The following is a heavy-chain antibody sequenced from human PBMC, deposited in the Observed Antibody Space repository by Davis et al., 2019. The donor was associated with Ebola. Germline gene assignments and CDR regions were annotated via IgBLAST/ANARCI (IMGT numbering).Heavy chain of an antibody. J-gene: IGHJ6*02. CDR1: GFTLSSYA. CDR3: AREGSRNDYYYGMDV. Sequence: GESLKIPCAASGFTLSSYAMSWVRQAPGKGLEWVSVIYSGGSTYYADSVKGRFTISRHNSKNTLYLQMNSLRAEDTAVYYCAREGSRNDYYYGMDVWGQGTTVTVSS. V-gene: IGHV3-53*04. CDR2: IYSGGST. D-gene: IGHD6-13*01.